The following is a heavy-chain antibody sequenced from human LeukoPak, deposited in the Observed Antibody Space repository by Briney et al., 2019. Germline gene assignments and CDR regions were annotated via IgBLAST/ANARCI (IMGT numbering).Heavy chain of an antibody. CDR1: GFTFSSYS. Sequence: GGSLRLSCAASGFTFSSYSMNWVRQAPGKGLEWVSSITSSSGSIYYADSVKGRFTISRDNAKNSLYLQMNSLRPEDTAVYYCARDWIYYSCWGQGTLVTVSS. CDR2: ITSSSGSI. D-gene: IGHD1-26*01. V-gene: IGHV3-21*01. CDR3: ARDWIYYSC. J-gene: IGHJ4*02.